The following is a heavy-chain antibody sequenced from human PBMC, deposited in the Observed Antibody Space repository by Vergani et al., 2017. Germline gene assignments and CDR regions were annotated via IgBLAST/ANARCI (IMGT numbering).Heavy chain of an antibody. CDR1: GYTFTGSY. CDR2: INPNSDES. Sequence: QVQLVQSGAEVKKPGASVKVSCTASGYTFTGSYMHWVRQAPGQGLEWMGWINPNSDESNYAQEFQDSVTMTRETSISTVYMKLSRLTSDDTAVYYCARDLNFYGAGSYLDYWGQGTLVTVSS. D-gene: IGHD3-10*01. CDR3: ARDLNFYGAGSYLDY. J-gene: IGHJ4*02. V-gene: IGHV1-2*02.